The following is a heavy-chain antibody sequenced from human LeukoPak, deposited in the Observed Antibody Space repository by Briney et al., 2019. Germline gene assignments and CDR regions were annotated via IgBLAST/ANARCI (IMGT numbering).Heavy chain of an antibody. CDR2: ISSNGGST. CDR1: GFTFSSYA. V-gene: IGHV3-64*01. D-gene: IGHD4-17*01. CDR3: ARGSTVTYLTVFDY. J-gene: IGHJ4*02. Sequence: GGSLRLSCAASGFTFSSYAMHWARQAPGKGLEYVSAISSNGGSTYYANSVKGRFTISRDNSKNTLYPQMGSLRAEDMAVYYCARGSTVTYLTVFDYWGQGTLVTVSS.